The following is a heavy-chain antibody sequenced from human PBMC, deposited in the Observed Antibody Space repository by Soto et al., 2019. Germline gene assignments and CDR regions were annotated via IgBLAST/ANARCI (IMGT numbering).Heavy chain of an antibody. CDR2: MYYSGST. D-gene: IGHD3-22*01. CDR3: ARHREQYDSSAPTRIFES. Sequence: QVQLQESGPGLVKPSETLSLTCTVSGGSVNSGSYYWSWIRQPPGKGLEWIGYMYYSGSTNYNPPLTTRVNISIANSKNQFSLKPSSVTAADTAVYYCARHREQYDSSAPTRIFESWGQGTLVTVSS. J-gene: IGHJ4*02. CDR1: GGSVNSGSYY. V-gene: IGHV4-61*01.